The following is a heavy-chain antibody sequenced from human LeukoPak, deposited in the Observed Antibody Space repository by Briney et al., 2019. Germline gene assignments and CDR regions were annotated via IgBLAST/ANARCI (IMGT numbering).Heavy chain of an antibody. J-gene: IGHJ4*02. V-gene: IGHV4-39*01. Sequence: PSETLSLTCTVSGGSISSSSYYWGWIRQPPGKGLEWIGSIYYSGSTYYNPSLKSRVTISVDTSKNQFSLKLSSVTAADTAVYYCARRYDFWSSYQDYWGQGTLVTVSS. CDR3: ARRYDFWSSYQDY. CDR2: IYYSGST. CDR1: GGSISSSSYY. D-gene: IGHD3-3*01.